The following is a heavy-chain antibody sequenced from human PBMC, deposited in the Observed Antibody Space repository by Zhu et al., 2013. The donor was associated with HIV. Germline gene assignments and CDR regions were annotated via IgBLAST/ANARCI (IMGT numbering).Heavy chain of an antibody. D-gene: IGHD3-10*01. J-gene: IGHJ3*02. Sequence: QVQLQESGPGLVKPSETLSLTCTVSGYSISSGYYWGWIRQPPGKGLEWIGSIYHSGSTYYNPSLKSRVTISVDTSKNQFSLKLSSVTAADTAVYYCARPLWFGELLHAFDIWGQGTMVTVSS. CDR3: ARPLWFGELLHAFDI. V-gene: IGHV4-38-2*02. CDR2: IYHSGST. CDR1: GYSISSGYY.